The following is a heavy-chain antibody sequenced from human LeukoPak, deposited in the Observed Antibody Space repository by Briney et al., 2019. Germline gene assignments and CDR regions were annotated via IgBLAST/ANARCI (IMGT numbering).Heavy chain of an antibody. V-gene: IGHV3-7*01. J-gene: IGHJ4*02. CDR1: GFSFTNSW. CDR2: IKQDGSET. Sequence: PGGSLRLSCAASGFSFTNSWMTWVRQAPGKGLEWVANIKQDGSETYYVDSVKGRFTISRDNAKNSLYLQMNSLRAEDTAVYYCASGRGNFDYWGQGTLVTVSS. CDR3: ASGRGNFDY.